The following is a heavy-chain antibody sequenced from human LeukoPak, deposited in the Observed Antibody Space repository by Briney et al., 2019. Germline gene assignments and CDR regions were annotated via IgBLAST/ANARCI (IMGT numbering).Heavy chain of an antibody. CDR1: GGSISSGGYY. D-gene: IGHD1-7*01. V-gene: IGHV4-31*03. J-gene: IGHJ4*02. CDR2: IYYSGST. Sequence: SQTLSLTCTVSGGSISSGGYYWSWIRQHPGQGLEWIGYIYYSGSTYYNPSLKSRVTISVDTSKNQFSLKLSSVTAADTAVYYCARQGTRWDYDFDYWGQGTLVTVSS. CDR3: ARQGTRWDYDFDY.